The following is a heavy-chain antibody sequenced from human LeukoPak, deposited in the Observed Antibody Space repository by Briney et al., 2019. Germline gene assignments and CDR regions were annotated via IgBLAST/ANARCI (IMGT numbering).Heavy chain of an antibody. CDR1: DGSISSYY. CDR3: ARDLAENYFDY. D-gene: IGHD3-16*01. CDR2: IYYSGST. Sequence: SETLSLTCTVSDGSISSYYWSWIRQPPGKGLEWIGYIYYSGSTNYNPSPKSRVTISVDTSKNQFSLKLSSVTAADTAVYYCARDLAENYFDYWGQGTLVTVSS. J-gene: IGHJ4*02. V-gene: IGHV4-59*01.